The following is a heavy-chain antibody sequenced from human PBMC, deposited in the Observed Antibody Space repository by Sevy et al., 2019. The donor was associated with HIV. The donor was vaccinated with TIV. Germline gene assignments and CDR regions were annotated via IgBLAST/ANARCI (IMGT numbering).Heavy chain of an antibody. Sequence: GGSLRLSCAASGFTFFSHVMSWVRQAPGKGLEWVSGLSGSGGTTYYEDSVKGRFSISRDNSENKLYLQMSSLRIEDTAVYYCASGTTDSSISWVFDVWGQGTMVTVSS. V-gene: IGHV3-23*01. J-gene: IGHJ3*01. CDR3: ASGTTDSSISWVFDV. D-gene: IGHD6-13*01. CDR2: LSGSGGTT. CDR1: GFTFFSHV.